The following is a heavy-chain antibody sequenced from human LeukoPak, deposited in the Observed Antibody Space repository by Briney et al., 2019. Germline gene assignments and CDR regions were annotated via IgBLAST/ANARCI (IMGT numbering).Heavy chain of an antibody. Sequence: ASVKVSCKVSGYTLTELSMHWVRQAPGKGLEWMGGFDPEDGETVYARKFQGRVTMTEDTSTDTAYMELSSLRSEDTAVYYCARFDYGDYAGGFDYWGQGTLVTVSS. J-gene: IGHJ4*02. CDR3: ARFDYGDYAGGFDY. D-gene: IGHD4-17*01. CDR1: GYTLTELS. CDR2: FDPEDGET. V-gene: IGHV1-24*01.